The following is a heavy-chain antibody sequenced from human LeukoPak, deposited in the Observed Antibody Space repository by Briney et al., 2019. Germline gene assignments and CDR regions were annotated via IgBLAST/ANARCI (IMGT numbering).Heavy chain of an antibody. D-gene: IGHD3-10*01. Sequence: PAGGSLRLSCAASGFTFSSYAMSWVRQAPGKGLEWVSAISGSGGSTYYADSVKGRFTISRDNSKNTLYLQMNSLRAEDTAVYYCAKTTIGWYYNDGYFDYWGQGTLVTVSS. CDR2: ISGSGGST. J-gene: IGHJ4*02. V-gene: IGHV3-23*01. CDR1: GFTFSSYA. CDR3: AKTTIGWYYNDGYFDY.